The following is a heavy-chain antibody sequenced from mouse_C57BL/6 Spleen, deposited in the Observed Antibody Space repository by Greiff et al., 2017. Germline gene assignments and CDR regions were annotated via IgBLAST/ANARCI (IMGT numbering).Heavy chain of an antibody. CDR2: IYPGSGRT. J-gene: IGHJ4*01. Sequence: VKLQQPGAELVKPGASVKMSCKASGYTFTSYWITWVKQRPGQGLAWIGDIYPGSGRTNYNEKFQSKATLTVDTSSSTAYMQLSSLTSEDSAVYYCARTKLEAMDYWGQGTSVTVSS. CDR3: ARTKLEAMDY. D-gene: IGHD3-1*01. CDR1: GYTFTSYW. V-gene: IGHV1-55*01.